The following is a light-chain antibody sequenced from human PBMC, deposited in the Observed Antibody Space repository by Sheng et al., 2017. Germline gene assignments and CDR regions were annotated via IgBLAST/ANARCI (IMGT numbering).Light chain of an antibody. CDR1: QSVNIY. Sequence: EIVLTQSPATLSLSPGDRATLSCRASQSVNIYLAWYQQKPGQALRLLLYETSRRATGIPARFSASGSGTDFTLIINSLEPEDFAVYYCQQRYNWPLTFGGGTKVKIK. CDR3: QQRYNWPLT. CDR2: ETS. V-gene: IGKV3-11*01. J-gene: IGKJ4*01.